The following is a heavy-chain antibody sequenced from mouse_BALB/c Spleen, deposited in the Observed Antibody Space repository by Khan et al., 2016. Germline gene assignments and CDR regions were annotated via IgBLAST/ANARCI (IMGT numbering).Heavy chain of an antibody. V-gene: IGHV5-17*02. J-gene: IGHJ3*01. D-gene: IGHD2-1*01. Sequence: EVELVESGGGLVQPGGSRKLSCAASGFTFSSFGMHWVRQAPEKGLEWVAYISSGSSAIYYEDTVKDRFTISRDNPKNTLFLQMTSLRSEVTAMYYCARHYGNYERGWFAYWGQGTLVTVSA. CDR1: GFTFSSFG. CDR2: ISSGSSAI. CDR3: ARHYGNYERGWFAY.